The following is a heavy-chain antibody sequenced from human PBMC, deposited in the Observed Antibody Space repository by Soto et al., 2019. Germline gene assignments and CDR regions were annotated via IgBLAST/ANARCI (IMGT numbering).Heavy chain of an antibody. D-gene: IGHD6-13*01. J-gene: IGHJ5*02. CDR3: ASRAAAGKRKSKWFDP. Sequence: SETLSLTCTVSGGSVSSGSYYWSWIRQPPGKGLEWIGYIYYSGSTNYNPSLKSRATISVDTSKNQFSLKLSSVTAADTAVYYCASRAAAGKRKSKWFDPWGQGTLVTVSS. CDR2: IYYSGST. CDR1: GGSVSSGSYY. V-gene: IGHV4-61*01.